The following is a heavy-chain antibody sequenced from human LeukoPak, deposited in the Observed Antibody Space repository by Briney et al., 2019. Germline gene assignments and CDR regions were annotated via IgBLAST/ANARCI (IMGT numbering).Heavy chain of an antibody. CDR2: ISSKGSTI. CDR1: GFTFSIAW. CDR3: ARDGCASSNCYRIDHWFDP. J-gene: IGHJ5*02. Sequence: GGSLRLSCAASGFTFSIAWMSWVRQAPGKGLEWVSYISSKGSTIYYADSVKGRLTISRDNAKNSLYLQMNSLRAEETAVYYCARDGCASSNCYRIDHWFDPWGQGTLVTVSS. D-gene: IGHD2-2*01. V-gene: IGHV3-48*04.